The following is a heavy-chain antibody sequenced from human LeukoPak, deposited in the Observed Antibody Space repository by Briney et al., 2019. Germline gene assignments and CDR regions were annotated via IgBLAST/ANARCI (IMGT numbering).Heavy chain of an antibody. V-gene: IGHV3-48*01. J-gene: IGHJ6*02. CDR2: ISSSSNTI. D-gene: IGHD6-13*01. Sequence: GGSLRLSCAASGFTFSIYSMNWVRQAPGKGLEWISYISSSSNTIDYADSVKGRFTISRDSAKNSLYLQMNSLRAEDTAVYYCARGIAAAGYYYYGMGVWGQGTTVTVSS. CDR1: GFTFSIYS. CDR3: ARGIAAAGYYYYGMGV.